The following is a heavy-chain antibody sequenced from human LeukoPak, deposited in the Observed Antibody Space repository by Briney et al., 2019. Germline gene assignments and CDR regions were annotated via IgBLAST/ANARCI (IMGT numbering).Heavy chain of an antibody. Sequence: GGSLRLSCAASGLTFNKKWMTWVRQAPGKGLQWVAHIRDDGSDQFYVDSVKGRFTISRDNARRSVSLQMNSLTYEDTAVYYCATWSDGWEFDHWGQGTLVSDSS. V-gene: IGHV3-7*05. CDR1: GLTFNKKW. CDR3: ATWSDGWEFDH. D-gene: IGHD5-24*01. CDR2: IRDDGSDQ. J-gene: IGHJ4*02.